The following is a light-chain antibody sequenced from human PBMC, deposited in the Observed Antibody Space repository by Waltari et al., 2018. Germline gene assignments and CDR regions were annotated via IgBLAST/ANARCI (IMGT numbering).Light chain of an antibody. CDR1: KLGDKY. V-gene: IGLV3-1*01. J-gene: IGLJ2*01. CDR2: QDS. Sequence: SYELTQPPSVSVSPGQTASITCSGDKLGDKYACWYQQKPAQSHVLVIYQDSKRPVEIQCRFSGSSSGCTASLTISGTQAMEEADYYCQARDSSTVLFGGGTKLTVL. CDR3: QARDSSTVL.